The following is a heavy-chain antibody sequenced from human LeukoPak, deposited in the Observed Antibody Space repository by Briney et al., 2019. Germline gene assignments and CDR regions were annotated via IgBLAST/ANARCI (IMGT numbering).Heavy chain of an antibody. CDR1: GGTFSSYA. V-gene: IGHV1-46*01. J-gene: IGHJ3*02. D-gene: IGHD6-19*01. CDR3: ARVLAVAGIGAFDI. CDR2: INPSGGST. Sequence: ASVKVSCKASGGTFSSYAISWVRQAPGQGLEWMGIINPSGGSTSYAQKFQGRVTMTRDTSTSTVYMELSSLRSEDTAVYYCARVLAVAGIGAFDIWGQGTMVTVSS.